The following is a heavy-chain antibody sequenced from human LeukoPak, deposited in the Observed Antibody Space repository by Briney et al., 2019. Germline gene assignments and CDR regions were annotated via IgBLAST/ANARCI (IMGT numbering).Heavy chain of an antibody. Sequence: GESLKISCKGSGYSFSSYWIGWVRQMPGKGLEWMGIIYPGDSDTRYSPSFHGQVTISADKSISTAYLQWSILKASDTAMYYCARRDGYDSTTFHYWGQGTLVTVSS. D-gene: IGHD5-24*01. V-gene: IGHV5-51*01. CDR3: ARRDGYDSTTFHY. CDR1: GYSFSSYW. CDR2: IYPGDSDT. J-gene: IGHJ4*02.